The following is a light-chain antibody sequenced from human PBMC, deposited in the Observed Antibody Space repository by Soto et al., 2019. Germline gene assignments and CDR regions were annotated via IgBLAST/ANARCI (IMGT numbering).Light chain of an antibody. J-gene: IGLJ3*02. CDR1: SSDIGGYDY. Sequence: QSVLTQPASVSGSPGQSITISCTGTSSDIGGYDYVSWYQQYPGKGSKLIIFGVNNRPSGVSYRFSGSKSGNTASLIISWLQAEDEADYYCGSYSNTKSRVFCGGTKLTVL. CDR3: GSYSNTKSRV. CDR2: GVN. V-gene: IGLV2-14*01.